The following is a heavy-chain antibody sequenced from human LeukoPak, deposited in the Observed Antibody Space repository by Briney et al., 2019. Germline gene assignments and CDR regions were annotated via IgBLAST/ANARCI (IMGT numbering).Heavy chain of an antibody. V-gene: IGHV1-58*01. D-gene: IGHD3-10*01. CDR3: AATTMNVAASGAFDI. J-gene: IGHJ3*02. CDR1: RFTFTSSA. CDR2: IVVGSGNT. Sequence: SVKVSCKASRFTFTSSAVQWVRQARGQRLEWIGWIVVGSGNTNYAQKFQERVTITRDMSTSTAYMELSSLRSEDTAVYYCAATTMNVAASGAFDIRGQGTMVTVSS.